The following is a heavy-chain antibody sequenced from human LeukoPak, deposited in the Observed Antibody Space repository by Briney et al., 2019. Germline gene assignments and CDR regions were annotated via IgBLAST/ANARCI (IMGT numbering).Heavy chain of an antibody. Sequence: PGGSLRLSCAASGFTFSSYAMSWVRQAPGQGLEWVSDISDSGDYTSYADSVRGRFTISRDNSKNTLYLQMNSLRPEDTAVYYCAKDTSIGKYCTNGVCSPFDYWGQGTLVTVSS. D-gene: IGHD2-8*01. CDR1: GFTFSSYA. V-gene: IGHV3-23*01. CDR3: AKDTSIGKYCTNGVCSPFDY. J-gene: IGHJ4*02. CDR2: ISDSGDYT.